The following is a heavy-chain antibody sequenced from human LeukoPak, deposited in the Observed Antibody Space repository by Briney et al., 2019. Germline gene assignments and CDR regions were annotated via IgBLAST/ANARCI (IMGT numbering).Heavy chain of an antibody. V-gene: IGHV3-43*02. CDR3: AKDSYNSPWDC. J-gene: IGHJ4*02. CDR2: ISGDGGRT. Sequence: PGGSLRLSCAASGFTVDDYAMHWVRQAPGKGLEWVSLISGDGGRTHYADSVKGRFTISRDNSKNSLYLQMNSLRTEDTALYYCAKDSYNSPWDCWGQGTLVTVSS. CDR1: GFTVDDYA. D-gene: IGHD5-24*01.